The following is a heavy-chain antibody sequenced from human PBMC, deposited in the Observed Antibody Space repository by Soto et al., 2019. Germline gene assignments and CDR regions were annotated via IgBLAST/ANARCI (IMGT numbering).Heavy chain of an antibody. CDR1: GGSIRSGGYY. CDR2: IYYSGST. V-gene: IGHV4-31*03. D-gene: IGHD2-21*02. Sequence: QVQLQEWGPGLVKPSQTLSLTCTVSGGSIRSGGYYWSWIRQHPGKDLEWIGYIYYSGSTYYNPSLKSRVTTSVDTSKNQSARKLSSVTAAETGVYDGARVAGCGGDCDLGDAFDIWGQGTMVTVSS. CDR3: ARVAGCGGDCDLGDAFDI. J-gene: IGHJ3*02.